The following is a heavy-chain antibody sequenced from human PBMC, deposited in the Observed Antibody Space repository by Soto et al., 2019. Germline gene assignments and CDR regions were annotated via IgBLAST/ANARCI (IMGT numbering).Heavy chain of an antibody. Sequence: GGSLRLSCTAFGFTFRAYPVNWISQEPGKGLEWVSGISGSGISTYYADSVKGRFTITRDNSQNTVFLQMNSLRAEDTALYHCSKFPVTTSSYDYYCRHVWGQGTTVTV. CDR1: GFTFRAYP. D-gene: IGHD4-4*01. CDR3: SKFPVTTSSYDYYCRHV. V-gene: IGHV3-23*01. CDR2: ISGSGIST. J-gene: IGHJ6*02.